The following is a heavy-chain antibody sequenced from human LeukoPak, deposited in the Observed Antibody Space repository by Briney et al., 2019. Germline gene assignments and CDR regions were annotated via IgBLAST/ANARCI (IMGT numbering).Heavy chain of an antibody. CDR1: GGFISSSSYY. J-gene: IGHJ4*02. CDR3: AREVGTTNYFDY. CDR2: IHYSGNT. D-gene: IGHD1-26*01. Sequence: SETLSLTCTVSGGFISSSSYYWGWIRQPPGKGLEWIVSIHYSGNTYYNPSLKSRVTISVDTSKNQFSLKLSSVTAADTAVYYCAREVGTTNYFDYWGQGTLVTVSS. V-gene: IGHV4-39*02.